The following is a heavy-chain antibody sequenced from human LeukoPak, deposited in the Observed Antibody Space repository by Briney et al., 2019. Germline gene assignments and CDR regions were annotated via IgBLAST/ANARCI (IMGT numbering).Heavy chain of an antibody. V-gene: IGHV3-7*01. CDR3: ARDSYYGSGYLD. CDR1: GFTFSNYW. J-gene: IGHJ4*02. D-gene: IGHD3-10*01. Sequence: GGSLRLSCAASGFTFSNYWMNWVRQAPGKGLEWVANIKQDRSEKYYVDSVKGRFTISRDNAKNSLYLQMNSLRAEDTAVYYCARDSYYGSGYLDWGQGTLVTVSS. CDR2: IKQDRSEK.